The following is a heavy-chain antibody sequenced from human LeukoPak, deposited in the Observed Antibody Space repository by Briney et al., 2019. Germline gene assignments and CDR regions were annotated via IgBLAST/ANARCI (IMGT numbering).Heavy chain of an antibody. Sequence: GGSLRLSCAASGFTFNTYAMSWVRQAPGKGLEWVSAITGSGDDTYYADSVKGRFTISRDNSRNTLYLRMNSLRAEDTAVFYCVREYSSGWYVVDYWGQGTLVTVSS. CDR1: GFTFNTYA. J-gene: IGHJ4*02. CDR2: ITGSGDDT. V-gene: IGHV3-23*01. D-gene: IGHD6-19*01. CDR3: VREYSSGWYVVDY.